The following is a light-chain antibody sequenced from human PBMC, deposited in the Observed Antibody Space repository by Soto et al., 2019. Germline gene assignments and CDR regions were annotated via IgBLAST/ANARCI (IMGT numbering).Light chain of an antibody. CDR1: QSISSW. J-gene: IGKJ1*01. V-gene: IGKV1-5*01. CDR3: QQYNSYWT. CDR2: DAS. Sequence: DIQMTQSASTLSASVGDRVTITCRASQSISSWLAWYQQKPGKAPKLLIYDASSLESGVPSRYSGSGSGTEFTLTISGLQPDDFATYYCQQYNSYWTFGQGTKVDIK.